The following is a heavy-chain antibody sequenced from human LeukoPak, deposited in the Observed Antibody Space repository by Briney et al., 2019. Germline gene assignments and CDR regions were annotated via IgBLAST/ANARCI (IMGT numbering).Heavy chain of an antibody. CDR1: GFTFSHYA. CDR2: LSGSGDNT. V-gene: IGHV3-23*01. CDR3: AKCPLYDFWSGGVDV. J-gene: IGHJ6*02. D-gene: IGHD3-3*01. Sequence: GGPLRLSCAASGFTFSHYAMTWVRRAPGKGLEWVSALSGSGDNTYYADSVKGRFTISRDNSKNTLYLQMNSLRAEDTAVYYCAKCPLYDFWSGGVDVWGQGTTVTVSS.